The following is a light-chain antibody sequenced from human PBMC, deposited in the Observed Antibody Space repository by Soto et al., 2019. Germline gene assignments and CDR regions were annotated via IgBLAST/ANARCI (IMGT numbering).Light chain of an antibody. CDR3: SSYTSSSTLYV. V-gene: IGLV2-14*02. J-gene: IGLJ1*01. Sequence: QSVLTQPASVSGSPGQSITISCTGSSSEIETYNLVSWYQQYPGKAPKLMIYEVSNRPSGVSNRFSGSKSGNTASLTISGLQAEDEADYYCSSYTSSSTLYVFGTGTKLTVL. CDR2: EVS. CDR1: SSEIETYNL.